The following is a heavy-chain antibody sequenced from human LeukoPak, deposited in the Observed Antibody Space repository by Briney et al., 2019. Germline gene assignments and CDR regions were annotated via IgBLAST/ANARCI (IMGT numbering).Heavy chain of an antibody. CDR1: GGSFSGYY. CDR3: AREIPSRYFDL. J-gene: IGHJ2*01. V-gene: IGHV4-34*01. D-gene: IGHD2-2*01. Sequence: SETLSLTCAAYGGSFSGYYWSWIRQPPGKGLEWIGEINHSGSTNYNPSLKSRVTISVDTSKNQFSLKLSSVTAADTAVYYCAREIPSRYFDLWGRGTLVTVSS. CDR2: INHSGST.